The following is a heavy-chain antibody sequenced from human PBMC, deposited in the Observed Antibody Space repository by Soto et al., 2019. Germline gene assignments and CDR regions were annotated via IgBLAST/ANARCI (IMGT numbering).Heavy chain of an antibody. Sequence: QVQLVQSGAEVKKPGASVKVSCKASGFTFASNDINWVRQAPGQGLQWMGWMNANVDATDSPQEFKGRVSMTWNASISTAYLELHNLKSDATAVYYCAREVVVGGSLWLDPWGQGSRVTVSS. D-gene: IGHD2-15*01. CDR3: AREVVVGGSLWLDP. J-gene: IGHJ5*02. CDR2: MNANVDAT. V-gene: IGHV1-8*01. CDR1: GFTFASND.